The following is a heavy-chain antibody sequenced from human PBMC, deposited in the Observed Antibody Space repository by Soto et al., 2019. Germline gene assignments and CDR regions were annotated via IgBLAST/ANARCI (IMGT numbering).Heavy chain of an antibody. CDR1: GGTFSSYA. Sequence: ASVKVSCKASGGTFSSYAISWVRQAPGQGLEWMGGIIPIFGTANYAQKFQGRVTITADESTSTAYMELSSLRSEDTAVYYCARDFSLGSLDWGQGTLVTVSS. V-gene: IGHV1-69*13. CDR3: ARDFSLGSLD. CDR2: IIPIFGTA. D-gene: IGHD5-12*01. J-gene: IGHJ4*02.